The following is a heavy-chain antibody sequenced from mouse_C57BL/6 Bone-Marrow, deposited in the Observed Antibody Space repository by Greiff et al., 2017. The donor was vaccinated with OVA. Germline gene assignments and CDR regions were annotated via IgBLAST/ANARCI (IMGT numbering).Heavy chain of an antibody. CDR2: IDPSGSYT. V-gene: IGHV1-69*01. J-gene: IGHJ1*03. CDR3: ATRYFDV. Sequence: VQLQQPGAELVMPGASVKLSCKASGYTFTSYWMHWVKQRPGQGLKWIGEIDPSGSYTNYNQKFKGKSTLTVDKSSSTAYMQLSSLTSEDSAVYYCATRYFDVWGTGTTVTVSS. CDR1: GYTFTSYW.